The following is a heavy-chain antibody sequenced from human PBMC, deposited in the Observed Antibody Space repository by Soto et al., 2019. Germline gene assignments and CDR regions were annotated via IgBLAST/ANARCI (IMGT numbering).Heavy chain of an antibody. V-gene: IGHV3-11*06. CDR3: ARDTDLRGPAASMDV. CDR1: GFTSSDYY. CDR2: ISSSSSYT. Sequence: PGGSLRLSCAASGFTSSDYYMSWIRQAPGKGLEWVSYISSSSSYTNYADSVKGRFTISRDNAKNSLYLQMNSLRAEDTAVYYCARDTDLRGPAASMDVWGQGTTVTVSS. J-gene: IGHJ6*02.